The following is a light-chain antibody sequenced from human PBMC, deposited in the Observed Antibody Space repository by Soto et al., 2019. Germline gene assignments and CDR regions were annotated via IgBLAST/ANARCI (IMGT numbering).Light chain of an antibody. CDR3: QQDTSFPFT. CDR1: QPITNW. Sequence: DIQMTQSPSSVSASVGDRVTITCRASQPITNWLAWYQQKPGKAPKLLIYAASNLQSGVPSRFSGSGSGTDFTLTINSLQPEDFATYYCQQDTSFPFTFGPGTKVDFK. J-gene: IGKJ3*01. CDR2: AAS. V-gene: IGKV1-12*01.